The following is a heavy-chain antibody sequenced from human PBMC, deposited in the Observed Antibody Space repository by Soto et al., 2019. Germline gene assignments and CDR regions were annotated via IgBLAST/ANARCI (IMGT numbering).Heavy chain of an antibody. Sequence: PSETLSLTCTVSGGSISSGGYYWSWIRQHPGKGLEWIGYIYYSGSTYYNPSLKSRVTISVDTSKNQFSLKLSSVTAADTAVYYCARARYYYGSGSYYITGNYYGMDVWGQGTTVTVSS. CDR3: ARARYYYGSGSYYITGNYYGMDV. J-gene: IGHJ6*02. D-gene: IGHD3-10*01. V-gene: IGHV4-31*03. CDR2: IYYSGST. CDR1: GGSISSGGYY.